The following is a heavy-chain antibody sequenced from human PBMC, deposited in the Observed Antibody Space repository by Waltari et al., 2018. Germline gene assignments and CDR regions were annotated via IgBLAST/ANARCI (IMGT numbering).Heavy chain of an antibody. J-gene: IGHJ6*03. CDR2: IKPNSGNT. CDR1: GYTFTSYD. D-gene: IGHD5-12*01. CDR3: ARGRGDGYNNRHYYYYMDV. V-gene: IGHV1-8*03. Sequence: QVQLVQSGAEVKKPGASVKVSCKASGYTFTSYDINWVRQATGQGLEWMGWIKPNSGNTGYAQKFQGRVTITRNTSISTAYMELSSLRSEDTAVYYCARGRGDGYNNRHYYYYMDVWGKGTTVTISS.